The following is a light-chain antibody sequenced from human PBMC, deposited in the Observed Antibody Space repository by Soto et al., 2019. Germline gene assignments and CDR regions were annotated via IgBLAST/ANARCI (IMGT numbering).Light chain of an antibody. CDR3: QRYGSSPRFT. CDR2: GAS. CDR1: QSVSSSY. J-gene: IGKJ3*01. Sequence: ESVLTPSPGTLSLSPGERATLSCRASQSVSSSYLAWYQHKPGQAPRLLIYGASSRATGIPDRFSGSGSGTDFTLTISRLEPEDLAVYYCQRYGSSPRFTFGPGTKVDIK. V-gene: IGKV3-20*01.